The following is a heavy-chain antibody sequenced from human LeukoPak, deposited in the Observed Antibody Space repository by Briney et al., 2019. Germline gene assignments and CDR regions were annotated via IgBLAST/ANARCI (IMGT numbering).Heavy chain of an antibody. CDR1: GGSIRSSGYY. CDR2: IFYGGST. Sequence: SETLSLTCTVSGGSIRSSGYYWGWLRQPPGKALEWIGTIFYGGSTHYHPSLKSRVTISVDTSKNQFSLKLSSVTAADTAFYYCVYTSSWYRFDYWGQGALVTVSS. V-gene: IGHV4-39*01. CDR3: VYTSSWYRFDY. D-gene: IGHD6-13*01. J-gene: IGHJ4*02.